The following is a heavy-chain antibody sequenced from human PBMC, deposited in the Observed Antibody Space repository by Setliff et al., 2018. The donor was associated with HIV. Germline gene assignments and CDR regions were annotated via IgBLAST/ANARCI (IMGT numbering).Heavy chain of an antibody. Sequence: SETLSLTCTVSGGSISSGSFYWGWIRQPPGKGLEWIGSIYYSGNTYYNPSLKSRVTISVDTSKNQFSLKLSSVTAADTAVYYCARSDGESGYCTGWYYFDYWGQGTLVTVSS. CDR2: IYYSGNT. J-gene: IGHJ4*02. D-gene: IGHD6-19*01. CDR3: ARSDGESGYCTGWYYFDY. CDR1: GGSISSGSFY. V-gene: IGHV4-39*01.